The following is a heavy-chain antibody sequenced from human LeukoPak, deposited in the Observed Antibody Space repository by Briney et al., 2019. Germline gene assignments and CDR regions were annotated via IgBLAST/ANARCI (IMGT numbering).Heavy chain of an antibody. CDR3: TSTGWLRTEEQALFDY. CDR1: GFTVSSNY. Sequence: GGSLRLSCAASGFTVSSNYMSWVRQGPGKGLECVSVISNDGDTYYADSVKGRFTISRDTSKNTVSLQMNSLKTEDTAVYYCTSTGWLRTEEQALFDYWGQGTLVTVSS. J-gene: IGHJ4*02. V-gene: IGHV3-53*01. D-gene: IGHD5-24*01. CDR2: ISNDGDT.